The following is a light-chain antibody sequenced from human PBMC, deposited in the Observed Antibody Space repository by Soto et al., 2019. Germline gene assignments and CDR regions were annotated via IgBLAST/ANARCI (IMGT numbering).Light chain of an antibody. Sequence: QSALTQPPSASGSPGQSVTISCTGTSSDVGGYKYVSWYQQHPGKAPKLMIYEVSKRPSGVPDRFSGSKSGNTASLTVSGLQDEDEADYYCSSYAGSHNLVFGGGTKLTVL. J-gene: IGLJ2*01. CDR3: SSYAGSHNLV. CDR1: SSDVGGYKY. V-gene: IGLV2-8*01. CDR2: EVS.